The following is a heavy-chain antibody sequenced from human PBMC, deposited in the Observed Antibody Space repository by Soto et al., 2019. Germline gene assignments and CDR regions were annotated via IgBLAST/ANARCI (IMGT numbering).Heavy chain of an antibody. CDR2: IKQDGSEK. Sequence: EVQLVESGGGLVQPGGSLRLSCAASGFTFSNYWMSWVRQAPGKGLEWVATIKQDGSEKYYVDSVKGRFTISRDNAKNSLYLQMNSLRAEDTAVYYCARGGTSMIVVGAFDDWGQGTLVTVSS. CDR3: ARGGTSMIVVGAFDD. D-gene: IGHD3-22*01. CDR1: GFTFSNYW. V-gene: IGHV3-7*01. J-gene: IGHJ4*02.